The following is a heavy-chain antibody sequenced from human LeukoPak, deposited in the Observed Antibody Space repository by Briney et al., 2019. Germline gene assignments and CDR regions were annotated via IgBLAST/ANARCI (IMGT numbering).Heavy chain of an antibody. CDR1: GGSISSGGYS. Sequence: SETLSLTCAVSGGSISSGGYSWSWIRQPPGKGLVWIGYIYHSGSTYYNPSLKSRVTISVDRSKNQFSLKLSSVTAADTAVYYCARDRDGNWFDPWGQGTLVTVSS. J-gene: IGHJ5*02. CDR2: IYHSGST. CDR3: ARDRDGNWFDP. D-gene: IGHD3-10*01. V-gene: IGHV4-30-2*01.